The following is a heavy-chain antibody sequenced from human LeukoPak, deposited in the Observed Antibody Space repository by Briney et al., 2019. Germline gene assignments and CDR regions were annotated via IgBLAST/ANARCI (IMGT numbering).Heavy chain of an antibody. J-gene: IGHJ4*02. CDR3: ARDERQEWLPPGGCDY. V-gene: IGHV3-30*04. CDR2: ISYDGSNK. CDR1: GFTFSSYA. Sequence: PGRSLRLSCAASGFTFSSYAMHWVRQAPGKGLEWVAVISYDGSNKYYADSVKGRFTISRDKSKNTLYLQMNSLRAEDTAVYYCARDERQEWLPPGGCDYWGQGTLVTVSS. D-gene: IGHD5-12*01.